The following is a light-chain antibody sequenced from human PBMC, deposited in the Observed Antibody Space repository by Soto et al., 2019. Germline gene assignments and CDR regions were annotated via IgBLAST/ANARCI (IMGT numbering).Light chain of an antibody. CDR1: SSDVGSYNL. CDR2: EAN. J-gene: IGLJ2*01. V-gene: IGLV2-23*01. CDR3: QSFDKYLSAVV. Sequence: QSALTQPASVSGSPGQSITISCTGTSSDVGSYNLVSWYQQHPGKAPKLMIYEANKRPSGVSDRFSGSKSGNTASLTISGLQAEDEAEYYCQSFDKYLSAVVFGGGTKVTVL.